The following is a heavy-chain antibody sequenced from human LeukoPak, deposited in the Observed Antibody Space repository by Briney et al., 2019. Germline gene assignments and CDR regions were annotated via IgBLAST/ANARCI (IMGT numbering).Heavy chain of an antibody. J-gene: IGHJ6*03. CDR2: INHSGST. V-gene: IGHV4-34*01. CDR1: GGSFSGYY. CDR3: ARLKYGDYSYRTYYYYYMDV. D-gene: IGHD4-17*01. Sequence: SETLSLTCAVYGGSFSGYYWSWIRQPPGKGLEWIGEINHSGSTNYNPSLKSRVTISVDTSKNQFSLKLSSVTAADTAVYYCARLKYGDYSYRTYYYYYMDVWGKGTTVTISS.